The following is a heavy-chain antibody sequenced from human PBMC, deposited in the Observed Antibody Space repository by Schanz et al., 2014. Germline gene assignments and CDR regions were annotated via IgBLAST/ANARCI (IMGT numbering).Heavy chain of an antibody. J-gene: IGHJ4*02. CDR3: AKDPSHGDYDYYFDY. CDR2: ISASGGST. Sequence: EVQLLESGGGLVQPGESLRLSCVASGFTFSSYAMSWVRQAPGKGLEWVSTISASGGSTYYADSVKGRFTISRDNSKNTLYLQMNSLRAEDTAVYYCAKDPSHGDYDYYFDYWGQGTLVTVSS. D-gene: IGHD3-22*01. CDR1: GFTFSSYA. V-gene: IGHV3-23*01.